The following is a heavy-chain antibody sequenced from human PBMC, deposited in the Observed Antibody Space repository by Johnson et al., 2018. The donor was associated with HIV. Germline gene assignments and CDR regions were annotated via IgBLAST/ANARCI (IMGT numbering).Heavy chain of an antibody. J-gene: IGHJ3*02. CDR3: ARPAYSGTWTDAFDI. V-gene: IGHV3-20*04. D-gene: IGHD1-26*01. CDR1: GFTFSSYW. Sequence: VQLVESGGGLVQPGGSLRLSCAASGFTFSSYWMTWVRQAPGKGLEWVSGINWSGSSTDYADSVKGRFTISRDHAKSSLYLQMNSLRAEDTALYYCARPAYSGTWTDAFDIWGQGTMVTVSS. CDR2: INWSGSST.